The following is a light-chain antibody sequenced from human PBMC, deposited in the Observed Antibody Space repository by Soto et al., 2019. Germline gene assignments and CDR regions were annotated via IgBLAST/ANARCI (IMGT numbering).Light chain of an antibody. CDR3: SSYTGGSTLDV. CDR1: SGDVGGYNY. V-gene: IGLV2-14*01. J-gene: IGLJ1*01. CDR2: EVS. Sequence: QSSLTQPAAVSGSPGQSITISCTGTSGDVGGYNYVCWYQQRPGKAPKLMIYEVSNRPSGVSRRFSGSKSGNTASLTISGLQTEDEADYYCSSYTGGSTLDVFGTATKVTVL.